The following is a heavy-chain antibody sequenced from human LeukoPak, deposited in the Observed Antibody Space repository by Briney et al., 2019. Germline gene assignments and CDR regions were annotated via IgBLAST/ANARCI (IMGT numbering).Heavy chain of an antibody. Sequence: SETLSLTCAVYGGSFSGYYWSWIRQPPGKGLEWIGEIYHSGSTHYNPSLKSRVTISVDKSKNQFSLKLSSVTAADTAVYYCARVAAAGLVWGQGTLVTVSS. V-gene: IGHV4-34*01. CDR1: GGSFSGYY. CDR2: IYHSGST. J-gene: IGHJ4*02. D-gene: IGHD6-13*01. CDR3: ARVAAAGLV.